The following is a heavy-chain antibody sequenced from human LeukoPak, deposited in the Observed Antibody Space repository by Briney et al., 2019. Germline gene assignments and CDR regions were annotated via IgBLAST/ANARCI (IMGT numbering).Heavy chain of an antibody. CDR3: ASSTGTVVTD. CDR2: IYYTGST. V-gene: IGHV4-59*01. CDR1: GGSISSYY. J-gene: IGHJ4*02. D-gene: IGHD4-23*01. Sequence: PSETLSLTCTVSGGSISSYYWSWIRQPPGKGLEWIGYIYYTGSTNYNPSLKSRVTISVDTSKNQFSLRLSSVTAADTAMYYCASSTGTVVTDWGQGTLVTVSS.